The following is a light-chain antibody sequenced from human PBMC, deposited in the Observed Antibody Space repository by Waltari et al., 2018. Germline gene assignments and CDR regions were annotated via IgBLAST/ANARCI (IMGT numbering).Light chain of an antibody. Sequence: SVLTQPPSASGAPGQRVTISCSGSSSNIGSRYVYWYQQVPGKAPKLLLYTDDQRAAGGPDRVSSSKAGTSASLAISGLRSEDEADYYCASWDDSPSGHVVFGGGTKLTVL. V-gene: IGLV1-47*02. CDR1: SSNIGSRY. CDR2: TDD. J-gene: IGLJ2*01. CDR3: ASWDDSPSGHVV.